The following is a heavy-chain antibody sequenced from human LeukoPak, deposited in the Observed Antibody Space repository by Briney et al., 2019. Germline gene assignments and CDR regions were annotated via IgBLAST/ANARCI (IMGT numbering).Heavy chain of an antibody. V-gene: IGHV1-69*01. J-gene: IGHJ5*02. CDR3: ARDFSRNDFWSGSNWFDP. D-gene: IGHD3-3*01. CDR2: IIPIFGTA. CDR1: GGTFSTYA. Sequence: GSSGKVSCKASGGTFSTYAISWVRRAPGQGLEWMGGIIPIFGTATYAQKFQGRVTTTADESTSTAYMELSSLMSEDTAVYYCARDFSRNDFWSGSNWFDPWGQGTLVSVSS.